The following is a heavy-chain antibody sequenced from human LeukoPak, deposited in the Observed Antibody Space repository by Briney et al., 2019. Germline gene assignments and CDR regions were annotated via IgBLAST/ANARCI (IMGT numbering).Heavy chain of an antibody. Sequence: GGSLRLSCAASGFTFASDWMHWVRQAPGEGLVWVSRINGDGSNIRYADSVKGRFTISRDNAKNTLYLQMNSLRAEDTAVYHCAKDSVRGNSGYGNDGFDIWGQGTMVTVSS. V-gene: IGHV3-74*01. D-gene: IGHD5-12*01. CDR2: INGDGSNI. CDR1: GFTFASDW. CDR3: AKDSVRGNSGYGNDGFDI. J-gene: IGHJ3*02.